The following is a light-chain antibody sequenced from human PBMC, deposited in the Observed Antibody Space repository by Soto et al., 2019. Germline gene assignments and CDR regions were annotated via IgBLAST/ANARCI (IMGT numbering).Light chain of an antibody. V-gene: IGLV2-14*01. CDR1: NSDIGIYDF. CDR3: VSYTSDDVRYV. CDR2: EVS. J-gene: IGLJ1*01. Sequence: QSVLTQPASVSGTPGQSITIYCTGSNSDIGIYDFVSWYQHHPGKAPKLIVSEVSHRPSGVSNRFSGSKSGNTASLTISGLQSEDEADYYCVSYTSDDVRYVFGTGTKVTVL.